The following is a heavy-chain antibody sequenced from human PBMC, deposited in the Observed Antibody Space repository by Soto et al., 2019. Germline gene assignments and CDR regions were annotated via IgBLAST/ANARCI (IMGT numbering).Heavy chain of an antibody. J-gene: IGHJ4*02. CDR1: GYTFTSYY. D-gene: IGHD3-10*01. CDR2: INPSGGST. CDR3: AREWAEYYFDY. Sequence: QVQLVQSGAEVKKPGASVKVSCKASGYTFTSYYMHWVRQAPGQGLAWMVIINPSGGSTSYAQKFQGRVTMSRDTPTSTVYMELSRLRSEDPAVYYCAREWAEYYFDYWGQGTLVTVSP. V-gene: IGHV1-46*01.